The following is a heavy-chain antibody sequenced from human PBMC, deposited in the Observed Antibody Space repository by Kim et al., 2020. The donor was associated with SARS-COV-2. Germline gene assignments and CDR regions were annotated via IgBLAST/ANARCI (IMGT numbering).Heavy chain of an antibody. CDR2: IYNSGST. CDR3: AMGFDQ. J-gene: IGHJ4*02. V-gene: IGHV4-59*01. D-gene: IGHD1-26*01. Sequence: SETLSLTCTVSGGSISNYYWSWIRQPPGKGLEWIGYIYNSGSTNYNPSLKSRVTISVDTSKNQFSLKLSSVTAADTAVYYCAMGFDQWGQGTLVTVSS. CDR1: GGSISNYY.